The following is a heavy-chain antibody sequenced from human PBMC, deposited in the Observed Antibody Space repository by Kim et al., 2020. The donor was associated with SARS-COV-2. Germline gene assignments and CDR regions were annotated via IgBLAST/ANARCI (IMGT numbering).Heavy chain of an antibody. CDR3: AREDLDGSGSPVPYYYYGMDV. CDR1: GYTFTSYG. D-gene: IGHD3-10*01. V-gene: IGHV1-18*04. Sequence: ASVKVSCKASGYTFTSYGISWVRQAPGQGLEWMGWISAYNGNTNYAQKLQGRVTMTTDTSTSTAYMELRSLRSDDTAVYYCAREDLDGSGSPVPYYYYGMDVWGQGTTVTVSS. J-gene: IGHJ6*02. CDR2: ISAYNGNT.